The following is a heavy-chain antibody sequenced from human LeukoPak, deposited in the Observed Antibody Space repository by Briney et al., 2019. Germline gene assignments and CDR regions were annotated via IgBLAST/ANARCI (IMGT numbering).Heavy chain of an antibody. CDR3: ARGQTYYYGSGSYSWFDP. D-gene: IGHD3-10*01. CDR2: INHSGST. J-gene: IGHJ5*02. Sequence: SSETLSLTCAVYGGSFSGYYWSWIRQPPGKGLEWIGEINHSGSTNYNPSLKSRVTISVDTSKNQFSLKLSSVTAADTAVYYCARGQTYYYGSGSYSWFDPWGQGTLVTASS. V-gene: IGHV4-34*01. CDR1: GGSFSGYY.